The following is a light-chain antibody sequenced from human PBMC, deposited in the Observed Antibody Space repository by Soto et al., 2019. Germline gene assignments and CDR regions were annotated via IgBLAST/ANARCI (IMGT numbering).Light chain of an antibody. J-gene: IGKJ1*01. CDR3: QQSYITPWT. CDR2: AAP. V-gene: IGKV1-39*01. Sequence: DIRMTQSPSSLSASVGDRVAITCRASASISNYLNWYQQTPGKAPNLLIYAAPSLQSGVPSRFSGSGSGTDFTLTISNLQPEDFATYYCQQSYITPWTFGQGTKVDIK. CDR1: ASISNY.